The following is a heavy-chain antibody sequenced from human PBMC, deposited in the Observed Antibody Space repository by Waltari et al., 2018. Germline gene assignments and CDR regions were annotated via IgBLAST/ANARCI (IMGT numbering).Heavy chain of an antibody. Sequence: QVQLQESGPGLVKPSETLSLTCTVSGGSISSYYWSWIRQPAGKGLEWIGRIYTSGSTNYSPSLKRRFTMSVDTSENQFSLKLSSVTAADTAVYYCARDPRRSNWFDPWGQGTLVTVSS. V-gene: IGHV4-4*07. CDR3: ARDPRRSNWFDP. CDR2: IYTSGST. CDR1: GGSISSYY. J-gene: IGHJ5*02.